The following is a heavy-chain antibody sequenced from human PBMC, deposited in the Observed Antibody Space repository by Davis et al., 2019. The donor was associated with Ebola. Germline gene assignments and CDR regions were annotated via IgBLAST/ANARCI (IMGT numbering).Heavy chain of an antibody. J-gene: IGHJ3*02. V-gene: IGHV4-59*01. Sequence: SETLSLTCTVSRGSISSFFWSWIRQSPGKGLEWIGYIYYTRSTNYNPSLKSRVTISVDTSKNQFSLKMISVTAADTAMYYCARSLEYSDAFDIWGQGTMVTVSS. CDR1: RGSISSFF. CDR3: ARSLEYSDAFDI. D-gene: IGHD4-11*01. CDR2: IYYTRST.